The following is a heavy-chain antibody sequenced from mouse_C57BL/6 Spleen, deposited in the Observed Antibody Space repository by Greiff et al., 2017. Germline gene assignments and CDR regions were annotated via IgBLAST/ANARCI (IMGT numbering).Heavy chain of an antibody. CDR3: ARRVDY. Sequence: QVQLQQSGAELVRPGTSVKVSCKASGYAFTNYLIEWVKQRPGQGLEWIGVINPGSGGTNYNEKFKGKATLTADKSSSTAYMQLSSLTSEDSAVYFCARRVDYWGQGTTLTVSS. CDR2: INPGSGGT. CDR1: GYAFTNYL. V-gene: IGHV1-54*01. J-gene: IGHJ2*01.